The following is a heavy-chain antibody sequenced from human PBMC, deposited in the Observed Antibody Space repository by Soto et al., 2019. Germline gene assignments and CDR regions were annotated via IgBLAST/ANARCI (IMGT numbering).Heavy chain of an antibody. J-gene: IGHJ6*03. D-gene: IGHD3-16*01. CDR3: ARMTITDDSPYYIAV. V-gene: IGHV1-18*04. Sequence: QAQLVQSGGELKKSGASVKVSCKASGYTFTDYGVSWVRQAPGQGLEWMGWISTQNGNTNFAQRFQGRVTLTTDTSMSTASMELRSLRFESTAVYYCARMTITDDSPYYIAVCGKGSTVSLSS. CDR1: GYTFTDYG. CDR2: ISTQNGNT.